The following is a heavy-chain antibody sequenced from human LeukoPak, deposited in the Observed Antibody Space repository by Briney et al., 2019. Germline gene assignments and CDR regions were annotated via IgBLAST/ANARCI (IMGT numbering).Heavy chain of an antibody. Sequence: ASVKVSCKASGYTFTSYYMHWVRQAPGQGLEWMGIINPSGGSTSYAQKFQGRVTMTRDTSTSTVYMELSSLRSEDTAVYYRARALAHRGYSGYDELDYWGQGTLVTVSS. J-gene: IGHJ4*02. CDR1: GYTFTSYY. CDR3: ARALAHRGYSGYDELDY. V-gene: IGHV1-46*01. D-gene: IGHD5-12*01. CDR2: INPSGGST.